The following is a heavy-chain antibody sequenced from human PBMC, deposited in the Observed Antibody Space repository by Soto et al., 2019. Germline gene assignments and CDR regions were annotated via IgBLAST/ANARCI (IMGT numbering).Heavy chain of an antibody. CDR3: ARDGGPVVVTAFSYNWFDP. CDR1: GYTFTSYY. CDR2: INASGGST. D-gene: IGHD2-21*02. J-gene: IGHJ5*02. Sequence: QVQLVQSGAEVKKPGASVKVSCKASGYTFTSYYMHWVRQAPGQGLEWMGIINASGGSTSYAQKFQGRVTMTRDTSTSTDYMEQSSLRSEDADVYYCARDGGPVVVTAFSYNWFDPWGQGTLVAASS. V-gene: IGHV1-46*01.